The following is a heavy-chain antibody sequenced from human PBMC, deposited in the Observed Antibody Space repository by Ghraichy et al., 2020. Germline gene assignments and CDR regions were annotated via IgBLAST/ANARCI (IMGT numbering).Heavy chain of an antibody. V-gene: IGHV6-1*01. Sequence: SQTLSLTCAISGDSVSSNSAAWNWIRQSPSRGLEWLGRTYYRSKWYNDYAVSVKSRITINPDTSKNQFSLQLNSVTPEDTAVYYCARGTDCSSTSCSTYYYYYYMDVWGKGTTVTFSS. CDR3: ARGTDCSSTSCSTYYYYYYMDV. CDR2: TYYRSKWYN. CDR1: GDSVSSNSAA. J-gene: IGHJ6*03. D-gene: IGHD2-2*01.